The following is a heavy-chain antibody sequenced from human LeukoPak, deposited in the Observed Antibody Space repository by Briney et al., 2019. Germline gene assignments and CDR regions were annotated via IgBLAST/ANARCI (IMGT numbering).Heavy chain of an antibody. V-gene: IGHV4-61*01. CDR2: IYYNGRT. CDR3: ASDYGSGSYRFDF. J-gene: IGHJ4*02. Sequence: SETLSLTCAVSGASVSSSTYSWIWIRQPPGKGLEWLAYIYYNGRTTYNPSLKSRVTISLDTSKNQFSLKLSSVTAADTAVYYCASDYGSGSYRFDFWGQGTLATVSS. D-gene: IGHD3-10*01. CDR1: GASVSSSTYS.